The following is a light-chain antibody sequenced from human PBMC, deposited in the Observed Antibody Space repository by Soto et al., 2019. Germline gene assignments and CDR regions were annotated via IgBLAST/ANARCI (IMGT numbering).Light chain of an antibody. J-gene: IGKJ4*01. CDR1: QSVSSN. CDR2: GAS. Sequence: EIVMTHSPATLSVSPGERATLSCRASQSVSSNLAWYQQKPGQAPRFLIYGASTRATGIPARFSGSGSGTEFTLTISSLQSEDFAVYYCQQYNNWPLTFGGGTKVDIK. CDR3: QQYNNWPLT. V-gene: IGKV3-15*01.